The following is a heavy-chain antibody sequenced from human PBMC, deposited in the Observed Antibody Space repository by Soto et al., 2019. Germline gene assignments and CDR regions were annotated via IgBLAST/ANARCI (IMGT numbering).Heavy chain of an antibody. D-gene: IGHD4-17*01. Sequence: SETLSLTCAVYGGSFSGYYWSWIRQPPGKGLEWIGEINPSGSTNYTPSLKSRVTMSGDTPKNQFSLKLTSVTAADTAVYYCARGRDGGAANWGQGTLVTVSS. CDR1: GGSFSGYY. CDR2: INPSGST. V-gene: IGHV4-34*01. CDR3: ARGRDGGAAN. J-gene: IGHJ4*02.